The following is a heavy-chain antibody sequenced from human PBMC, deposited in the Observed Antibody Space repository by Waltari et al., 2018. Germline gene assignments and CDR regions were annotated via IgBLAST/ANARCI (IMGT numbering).Heavy chain of an antibody. CDR3: TRDHRIVVVPAALFDY. CDR2: IRSKASGGTT. Sequence: EVQLVESGGGLVQPGRSLRLSCPGSGFTFGVHVVRVFRQAPGKGLEWVGFIRSKASGGTTEYAASVKGRFTISREDSKSIAYLQMNSLKTEDTAVYYCTRDHRIVVVPAALFDYWGQGTLVTVSS. D-gene: IGHD2-2*01. CDR1: GFTFGVHV. J-gene: IGHJ4*02. V-gene: IGHV3-49*03.